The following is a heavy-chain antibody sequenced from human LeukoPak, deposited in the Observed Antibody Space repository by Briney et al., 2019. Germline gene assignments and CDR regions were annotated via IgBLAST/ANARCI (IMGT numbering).Heavy chain of an antibody. CDR2: ISRSSRII. CDR1: GFTFSSYN. V-gene: IGHV3-48*01. CDR3: AKAISVGATTDAAD. Sequence: GGSLRLSCAASGFTFSSYNMNWVRQAPGKGLEWVSDISRSSRIIYYADSVKGRFTISRDNSKNTLYLQMNSLRAEDTAVYYCAKAISVGATTDAADWGQGTLVTVSS. D-gene: IGHD1-26*01. J-gene: IGHJ4*02.